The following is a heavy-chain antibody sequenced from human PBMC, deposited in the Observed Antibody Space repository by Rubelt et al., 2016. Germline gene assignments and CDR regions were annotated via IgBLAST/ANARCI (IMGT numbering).Heavy chain of an antibody. CDR3: ARDLAYYYDSSSYYR. CDR2: ISDTSKYI. Sequence: VRQAPGKGLEWVSSISDTSKYIFHADSVGGRFTISRDNAKNSLYLQMNSLRAEDTAVYYCARDLAYYYDSSSYYRWGQGTLVTVSS. D-gene: IGHD3-22*01. J-gene: IGHJ5*02. V-gene: IGHV3-21*01.